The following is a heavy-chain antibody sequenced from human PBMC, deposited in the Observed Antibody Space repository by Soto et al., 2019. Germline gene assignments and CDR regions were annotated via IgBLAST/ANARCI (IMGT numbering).Heavy chain of an antibody. J-gene: IGHJ6*02. CDR3: ARDRPGSYPTSPTGMDV. Sequence: QVQLVESGGGVVQPGRSLRLSCAASGFTFSSYAMHWVRQAPGKGLEWVAVISYDGSNKYYAESVKGRFTISRDNSKNTLYLQMNSLRAEDTAVYYCARDRPGSYPTSPTGMDVWGQGTTVTVSS. D-gene: IGHD3-10*01. CDR2: ISYDGSNK. V-gene: IGHV3-30-3*01. CDR1: GFTFSSYA.